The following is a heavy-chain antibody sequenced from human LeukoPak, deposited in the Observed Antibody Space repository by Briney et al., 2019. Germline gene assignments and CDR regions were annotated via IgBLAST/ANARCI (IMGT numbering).Heavy chain of an antibody. CDR3: ARPMQDVTDFDY. J-gene: IGHJ4*02. Sequence: PSETLPLTCTVSGGSISSSSYYWGWIRQPPGKGLEWIGSIYYSGSTYYNPSLKSRVTISVDTSKNQFSLKLSSVTAADTAVYYCARPMQDVTDFDYWGQGTLVTVSS. D-gene: IGHD2/OR15-2a*01. V-gene: IGHV4-39*01. CDR1: GGSISSSSYY. CDR2: IYYSGST.